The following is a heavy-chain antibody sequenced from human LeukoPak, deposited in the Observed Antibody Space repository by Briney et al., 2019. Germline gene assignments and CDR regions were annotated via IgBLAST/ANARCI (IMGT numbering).Heavy chain of an antibody. D-gene: IGHD6-19*01. CDR2: MNPNSGNT. V-gene: IGHV1-8*03. Sequence: ASVKVSCKASGYTFTSYDINWVRQATGQGLEWMGWMNPNSGNTGYAQKFQGRVTITRNTSTRTAYMDLSSLRSEDTAVYYCARVLVAGTRYYFYYMDVWGKGTTVTVPS. J-gene: IGHJ6*03. CDR1: GYTFTSYD. CDR3: ARVLVAGTRYYFYYMDV.